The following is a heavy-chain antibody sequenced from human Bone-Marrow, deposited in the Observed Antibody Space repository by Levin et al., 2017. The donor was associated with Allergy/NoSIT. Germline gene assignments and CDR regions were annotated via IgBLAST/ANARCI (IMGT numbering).Heavy chain of an antibody. Sequence: GESLKISCAASGFTFSSYAMSWVRQAPGKGLEWVSAISGSGGSTYYADSVKGRFIISRDNSKNTLYLQMNSLRAEDTAVYYCAKGNGWLRPDAFDIWGQGTMVTVSS. CDR3: AKGNGWLRPDAFDI. V-gene: IGHV3-23*01. CDR2: ISGSGGST. CDR1: GFTFSSYA. J-gene: IGHJ3*02. D-gene: IGHD5-12*01.